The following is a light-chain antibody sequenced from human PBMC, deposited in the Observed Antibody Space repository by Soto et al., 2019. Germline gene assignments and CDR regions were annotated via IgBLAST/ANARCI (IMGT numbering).Light chain of an antibody. J-gene: IGKJ4*01. CDR3: QQLSRYPLT. V-gene: IGKV1-9*01. CDR2: SAS. CDR1: QALSNY. Sequence: DIQLTQSPSVQSASVGHTDTITCRASQALSNYLAWYQQKPGKAPDLLIYSASTLQSGVPSRFSGSGSETEFSLTIRALQPEDFATYYCQQLSRYPLTFGGGTKVDIK.